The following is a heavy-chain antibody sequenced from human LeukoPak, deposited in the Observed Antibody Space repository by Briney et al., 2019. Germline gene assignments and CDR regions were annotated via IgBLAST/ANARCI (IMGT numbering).Heavy chain of an antibody. V-gene: IGHV4-59*01. D-gene: IGHD1-26*01. CDR3: ARLVGATDWFDP. J-gene: IGHJ5*02. CDR1: GGSISSYY. Sequence: SETLSLTCTVSGGSISSYYWSWIRQPPGKGLEWIGYIYYSGSTNYNPSLKSRVTISVDTSKSQFSLKLSSVTAADTAVYYCARLVGATDWFDPWGQGTLVTVSS. CDR2: IYYSGST.